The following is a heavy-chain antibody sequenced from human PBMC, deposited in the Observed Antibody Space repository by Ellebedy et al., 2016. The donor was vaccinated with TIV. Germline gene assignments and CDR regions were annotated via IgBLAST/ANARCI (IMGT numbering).Heavy chain of an antibody. CDR3: ARGTSGGWYGDWFDR. V-gene: IGHV3-64*01. D-gene: IGHD6-13*01. Sequence: GGSLRLXXAASGFPFSSYAMHWVRQAPGKGLEYVSSIDSNGGGTNYARSVRDRFTISRDNAKKTLYLQMGSLRVEETAVYYCARGTSGGWYGDWFDRWGQGTLVTVSS. CDR1: GFPFSSYA. CDR2: IDSNGGGT. J-gene: IGHJ5*02.